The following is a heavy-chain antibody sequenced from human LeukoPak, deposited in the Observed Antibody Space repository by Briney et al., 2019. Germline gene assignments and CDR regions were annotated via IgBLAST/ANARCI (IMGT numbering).Heavy chain of an antibody. D-gene: IGHD3-22*01. CDR2: ISSSSSTI. V-gene: IGHV3-48*01. J-gene: IGHJ4*02. Sequence: PGGSLRLSWAASGFTFPNAWMNWVRQAPGKGLEWVSYISSSSSTIYYADSVKGRFTISRDNAKNSLYLQMNSLRAEDTAVYYCARGSTYYDSSGQVPFDYWGQGTLVTVPS. CDR3: ARGSTYYDSSGQVPFDY. CDR1: GFTFPNAW.